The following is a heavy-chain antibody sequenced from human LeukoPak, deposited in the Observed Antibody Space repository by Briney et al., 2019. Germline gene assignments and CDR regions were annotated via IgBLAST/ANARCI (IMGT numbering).Heavy chain of an antibody. Sequence: SETLSLTCTVSGGSISSYYWSWIRQPPGKGLEWIGYIYYSGSTNYNPSLKSRVTISVDTSKNQFSLKLSPVTAADTAVYYCARHGAGYSSGWSDYWGQGTLVTVSS. V-gene: IGHV4-59*08. J-gene: IGHJ4*02. CDR1: GGSISSYY. CDR3: ARHGAGYSSGWSDY. CDR2: IYYSGST. D-gene: IGHD6-19*01.